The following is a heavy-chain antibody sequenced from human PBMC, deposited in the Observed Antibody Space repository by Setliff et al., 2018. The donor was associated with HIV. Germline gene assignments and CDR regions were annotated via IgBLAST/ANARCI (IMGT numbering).Heavy chain of an antibody. V-gene: IGHV1-69*05. CDR3: ALGYNARKVPYYYYYYMDV. D-gene: IGHD5-12*01. Sequence: EASVKVSCKASGGTFSSYAISWVRQAPGQGLEWMGGIIPIFGTANYAQKFQGRVTITTDESTSTAYMELSSLRSEDTAVYYCALGYNARKVPYYYYYYMDVWGKGTTVTVSS. CDR2: IIPIFGTA. J-gene: IGHJ6*03. CDR1: GGTFSSYA.